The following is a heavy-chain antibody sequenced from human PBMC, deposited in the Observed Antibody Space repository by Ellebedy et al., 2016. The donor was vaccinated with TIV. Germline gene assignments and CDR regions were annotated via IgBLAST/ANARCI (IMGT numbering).Heavy chain of an antibody. V-gene: IGHV1-2*02. Sequence: ASVKVSXKASGYTFTGYYMHWVRQAPGQGLEWMGWINPNSGGTNYAQKFQGRVTMTRDTSISTAYMELSRLRSDDTAVYYCARDRSIAVAGTWGRYYCYMDVWGKGTTVTVSS. CDR1: GYTFTGYY. CDR2: INPNSGGT. CDR3: ARDRSIAVAGTWGRYYCYMDV. J-gene: IGHJ6*03. D-gene: IGHD6-19*01.